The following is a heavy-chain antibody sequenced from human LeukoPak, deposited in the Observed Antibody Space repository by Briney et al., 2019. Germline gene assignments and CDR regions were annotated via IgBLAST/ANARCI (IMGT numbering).Heavy chain of an antibody. D-gene: IGHD3-22*01. CDR3: ARESYDSSGYYYGGGFDY. V-gene: IGHV3-21*01. CDR1: GFTFSSYS. CDR2: ISSSSSYI. Sequence: PGGSLRLSCAASGFTFSSYSMNWVRQAPGKGLEWVSSISSSSSYIYYADSVKGRFTISRDNAKNTLYLQMNSLRAEDTAVYYCARESYDSSGYYYGGGFDYWGQGTLVTVSS. J-gene: IGHJ4*02.